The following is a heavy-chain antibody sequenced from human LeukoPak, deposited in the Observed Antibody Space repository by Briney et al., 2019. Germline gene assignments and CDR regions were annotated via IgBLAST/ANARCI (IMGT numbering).Heavy chain of an antibody. CDR3: ARDSKRDSSGYPARGLDY. CDR2: INPNSGGT. J-gene: IGHJ4*02. Sequence: ASVKVSCKASGYTFTGYYMHWVRRAPGQGLEWMGWINPNSGGTNYAQKFQGRVTMTRDTSISTAYMELSRLRSDDTAVYYCARDSKRDSSGYPARGLDYWGQGTLVTVSP. D-gene: IGHD3-22*01. V-gene: IGHV1-2*02. CDR1: GYTFTGYY.